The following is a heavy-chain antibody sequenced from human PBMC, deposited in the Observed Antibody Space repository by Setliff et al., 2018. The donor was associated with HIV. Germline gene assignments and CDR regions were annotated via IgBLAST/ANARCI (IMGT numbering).Heavy chain of an antibody. Sequence: SETLSLTCTVSGASITSKNYYWGWIRQPPEKGLEWIGTIYYGVSGTTSYNSSLKSRVTISVDTSKSQISLKLGSVTAADTAVYYCARGSSIIPVLLWFGELYDYWGQGTLVTVSS. J-gene: IGHJ4*02. CDR2: IYYGVSGTT. V-gene: IGHV4-39*07. CDR1: GASITSKNYY. CDR3: ARGSSIIPVLLWFGELYDY. D-gene: IGHD3-10*01.